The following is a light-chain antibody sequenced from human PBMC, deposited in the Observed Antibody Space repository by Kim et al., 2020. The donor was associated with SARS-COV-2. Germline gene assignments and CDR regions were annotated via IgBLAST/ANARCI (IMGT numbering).Light chain of an antibody. CDR1: QGISSF. CDR2: AAS. Sequence: SAFIGDGVTINCRASQGISSFLAWFQQKPGKAPEHLIYAASTLQSGVPSRFSGSGSGTEYSLTITGLQPEDFATYFCQQFQSYPYTFGQGTKLEIK. CDR3: QQFQSYPYT. J-gene: IGKJ2*01. V-gene: IGKV1-9*01.